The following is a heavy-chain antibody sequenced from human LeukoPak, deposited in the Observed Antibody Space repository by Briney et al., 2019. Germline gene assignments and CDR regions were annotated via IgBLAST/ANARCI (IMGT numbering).Heavy chain of an antibody. CDR3: ARVGYYYDSKRKFDP. J-gene: IGHJ5*02. V-gene: IGHV4-39*01. D-gene: IGHD3-22*01. Sequence: PSETLSLTCTVSGGSISSSTFYWGWIRQPPGKGLEWIGSLYYSGSTYYNPSLKSRVTISVDTSKNQFSLKLSSVTAADTAVYYCARVGYYYDSKRKFDPWGQGTLVTVSS. CDR1: GGSISSSTFY. CDR2: LYYSGST.